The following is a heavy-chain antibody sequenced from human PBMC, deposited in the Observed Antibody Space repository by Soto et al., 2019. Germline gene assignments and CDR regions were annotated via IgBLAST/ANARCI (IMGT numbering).Heavy chain of an antibody. CDR1: GYTFSNYY. J-gene: IGHJ4*02. CDR2: VNPDGGAT. V-gene: IGHV1-46*01. CDR3: ARGRRYTF. Sequence: QARLLQSGAEVKKPGASVKISCKTSGYTFSNYYMTWVRQAPGQGLEWMGKVNPDGGATTYAQNFQGRVTITSDASTGTVYMELSSLTSDDTAVYYCARGRRYTFWGQGTLVSVSS. D-gene: IGHD1-1*01.